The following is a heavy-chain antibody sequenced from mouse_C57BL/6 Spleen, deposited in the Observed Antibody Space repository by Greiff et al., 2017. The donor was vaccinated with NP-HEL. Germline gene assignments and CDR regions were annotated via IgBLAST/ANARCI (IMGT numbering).Heavy chain of an antibody. J-gene: IGHJ4*01. CDR2: ISSGGDYI. Sequence: EVQRVESGEGLVKPGGSLKLSCAASGFTFSSYAMSWVRQTPEKRLEWVAYISSGGDYIYYADTVKGRFTISRDNARNTLYLQMSSLKSEDTAMYYCTSEGLRRGYYAMDYWGQGTSVTVSS. CDR3: TSEGLRRGYYAMDY. D-gene: IGHD2-4*01. CDR1: GFTFSSYA. V-gene: IGHV5-9-1*02.